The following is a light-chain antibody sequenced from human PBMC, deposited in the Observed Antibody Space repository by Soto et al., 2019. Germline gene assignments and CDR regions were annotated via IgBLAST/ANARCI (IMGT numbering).Light chain of an antibody. CDR3: QSYDRSLSGVV. Sequence: QSALTQPPSVSGAPGQRVTISCTGSSSNIGTTYDVHWYQHLPGTAPKLLISGDSNRPSGVPDRFSGSKSGTSASLAITGLQAEDEADYYCQSYDRSLSGVVFGGGTKLTVL. CDR1: SSNIGTTYD. V-gene: IGLV1-40*01. J-gene: IGLJ2*01. CDR2: GDS.